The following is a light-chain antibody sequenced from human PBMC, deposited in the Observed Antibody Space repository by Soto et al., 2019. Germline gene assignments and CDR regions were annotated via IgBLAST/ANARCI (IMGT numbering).Light chain of an antibody. CDR3: SSYSISTTLVL. Sequence: QSALTQPASVSGSPEQSITISCTGTSSDVGGYNYVSWYQQHSGKAPKLMIYEVSNRPSGVSNRFSGSKSGNTASLTISGLQAEDEADYYCSSYSISTTLVLFGGGTKLTVL. J-gene: IGLJ2*01. V-gene: IGLV2-14*01. CDR1: SSDVGGYNY. CDR2: EVS.